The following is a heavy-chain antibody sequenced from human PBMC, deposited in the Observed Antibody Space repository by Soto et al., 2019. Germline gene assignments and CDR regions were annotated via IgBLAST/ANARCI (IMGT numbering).Heavy chain of an antibody. CDR1: GFTFGDYY. Sequence: NPGGSLRLSCAASGFTFGDYYMSWIRQAPGKGLEWVSFISSSVSTIYYADSVKGRFTISRDNAKNSLFLQMNSLRAEDTAVYYCARGGFIYDSSGLGAFDIWGQGTMVTVSS. CDR2: ISSSVSTI. V-gene: IGHV3-11*01. D-gene: IGHD3-22*01. CDR3: ARGGFIYDSSGLGAFDI. J-gene: IGHJ3*02.